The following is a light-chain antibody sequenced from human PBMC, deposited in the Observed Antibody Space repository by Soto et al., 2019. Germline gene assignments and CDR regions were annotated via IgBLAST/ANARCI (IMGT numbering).Light chain of an antibody. CDR3: HQYQKFPYT. V-gene: IGKV1-5*03. Sequence: DIQMTQSPSTLSASVEDRVTITCRASQSISAWLAWYQQKPGKAPKLLVYKASTLETGVPSRFSGSGSGTEFTLTISSLQPDDFATYYCHQYQKFPYTCGQGTKLEIK. CDR1: QSISAW. CDR2: KAS. J-gene: IGKJ2*01.